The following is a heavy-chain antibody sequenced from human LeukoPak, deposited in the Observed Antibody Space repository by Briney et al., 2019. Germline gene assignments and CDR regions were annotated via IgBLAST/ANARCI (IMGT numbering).Heavy chain of an antibody. CDR1: GFSFSDSA. Sequence: PGGSLKLSCAASGFSFSDSALHWVRQASGKGLEWVGRIRRKDYSYATAYAASVKGRFTISRDDSKNTAYLQMNSLKTEDTAVYYCAKDGAAETFDYWGQGTLVTVSS. D-gene: IGHD6-13*01. V-gene: IGHV3-73*01. J-gene: IGHJ4*02. CDR2: IRRKDYSYAT. CDR3: AKDGAAETFDY.